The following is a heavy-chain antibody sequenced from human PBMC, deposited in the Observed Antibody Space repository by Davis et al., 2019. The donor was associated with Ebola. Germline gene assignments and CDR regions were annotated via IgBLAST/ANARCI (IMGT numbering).Heavy chain of an antibody. CDR3: ARDYYDSSGYLWYFDL. Sequence: SETLSLTCEVSGASISSSSWWSWVRQSPGKGLEWIGEIYHSGATNYNPSLKSRITMSVDKSKNQFSLKLTSVTAADTAVYYCARDYYDSSGYLWYFDLWGRGALVTVSS. J-gene: IGHJ2*01. V-gene: IGHV4-4*02. CDR1: GASISSSSW. D-gene: IGHD3-22*01. CDR2: IYHSGAT.